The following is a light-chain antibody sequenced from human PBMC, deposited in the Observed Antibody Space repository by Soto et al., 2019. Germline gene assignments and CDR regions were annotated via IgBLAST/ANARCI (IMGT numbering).Light chain of an antibody. J-gene: IGKJ4*01. CDR3: QQYDNLPLT. V-gene: IGKV1-33*01. CDR2: DAS. CDR1: QDISNY. Sequence: DSQMTQSPSSLSASVGDRVTITCQASQDISNYLNWYQQKPRKAPKLLIYDASNLETGVPSRFSGSGSGTDFTFTINSLQPEAIATYYSQQYDNLPLTFGGGTKVDIK.